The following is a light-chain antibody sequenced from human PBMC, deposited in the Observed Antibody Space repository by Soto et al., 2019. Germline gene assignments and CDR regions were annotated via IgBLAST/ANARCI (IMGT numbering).Light chain of an antibody. Sequence: QALVTQPPSVSGAPGQRVTISCTGSSSNIGAGYDVHWYQQLPGTAPKLLIYGNSNRPSGVPDRFSGSKSGTSASLAITGLQAEDAADYYCQSYDSSLSAVFGGGTQLTVL. J-gene: IGLJ7*01. CDR1: SSNIGAGYD. CDR3: QSYDSSLSAV. CDR2: GNS. V-gene: IGLV1-40*01.